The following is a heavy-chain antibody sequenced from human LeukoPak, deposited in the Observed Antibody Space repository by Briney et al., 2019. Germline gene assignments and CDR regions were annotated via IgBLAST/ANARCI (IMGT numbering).Heavy chain of an antibody. Sequence: GRSLRLSCAASGFTFSSYAMHWVRQASGKGLEWVAVISYDGSNKYYADSVKGRFTISRDNSKNTLYLQMNSLRAEDTVVYYCAREMTVSWFDPWGQGTLVTVSS. D-gene: IGHD4-11*01. CDR2: ISYDGSNK. CDR3: AREMTVSWFDP. V-gene: IGHV3-30*01. CDR1: GFTFSSYA. J-gene: IGHJ5*02.